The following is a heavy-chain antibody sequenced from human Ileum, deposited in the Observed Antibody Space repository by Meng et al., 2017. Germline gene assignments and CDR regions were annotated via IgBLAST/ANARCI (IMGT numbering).Heavy chain of an antibody. CDR2: LSTRGIT. Sequence: LPESGTALVKPSETLSRPCIVSGGAIRGYSRGGIRQPAGKGLEWIGRLSTRGITNYNPYLKSRVTMSVAPSKSQFSLNLTSVTAADTAIYYCAREKQQLGFDPWGQGTLVTVSS. V-gene: IGHV4-4*07. CDR1: GGAIRGYS. J-gene: IGHJ5*02. CDR3: AREKQQLGFDP. D-gene: IGHD1-1*01.